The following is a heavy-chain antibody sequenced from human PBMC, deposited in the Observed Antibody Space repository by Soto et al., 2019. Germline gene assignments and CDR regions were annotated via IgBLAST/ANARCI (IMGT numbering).Heavy chain of an antibody. CDR1: GGSISSYY. J-gene: IGHJ6*02. D-gene: IGHD1-7*01. CDR3: AREGLTGTIGLYYYYGMDV. Sequence: QVQLQESGPGLVKPSETLSLTCTVSGGSISSYYWSWIRQPPGKGLEWIGYIYYSGSTNYNPTLKSPVTMSVDTSKNQFSLKLSSVTAADTAVYYCAREGLTGTIGLYYYYGMDVWGQGTTVTVSS. CDR2: IYYSGST. V-gene: IGHV4-59*01.